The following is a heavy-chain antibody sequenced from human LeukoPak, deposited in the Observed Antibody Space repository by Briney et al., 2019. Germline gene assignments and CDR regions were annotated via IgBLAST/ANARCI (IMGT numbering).Heavy chain of an antibody. Sequence: SVKVSFKASGGTFSSYAISWVRQAPGQGREWMGRIIPILGIANYAQKFQGRVTITADKSTSTAYMELSSLRSEDTAVYYCARDVWFGELLDWFDPWGQGTLVTVSS. V-gene: IGHV1-69*04. D-gene: IGHD3-10*01. CDR3: ARDVWFGELLDWFDP. CDR2: IIPILGIA. J-gene: IGHJ5*02. CDR1: GGTFSSYA.